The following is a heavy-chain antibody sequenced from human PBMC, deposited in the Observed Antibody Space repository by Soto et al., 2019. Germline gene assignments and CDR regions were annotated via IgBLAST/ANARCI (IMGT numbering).Heavy chain of an antibody. CDR1: GCYTGSSSYY. D-gene: IGHD3-10*01. CDR3: ARDRAMARGYYYYYGMDV. Sequence: SGTLSPPSTVSGCYTGSSSYYWGWIRPPPGGGLEWIGYFYYSGSTDYSPSLQSRVTISGDKSKNQFSLKLTSVTAADTAVYYCARDRAMARGYYYYYGMDVWGQGTTVTVSS. V-gene: IGHV4-30-4*01. CDR2: FYYSGST. J-gene: IGHJ6*02.